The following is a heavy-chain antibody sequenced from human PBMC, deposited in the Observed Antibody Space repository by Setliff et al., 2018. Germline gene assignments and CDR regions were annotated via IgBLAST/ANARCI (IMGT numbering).Heavy chain of an antibody. D-gene: IGHD3-10*01. V-gene: IGHV4-59*01. CDR1: SGSINSYY. J-gene: IGHJ4*02. Sequence: SETLSLTCTVSSGSINSYYWSWVRQSPGKGLEWIGFVHFGGDTNYNPSLKSRVTMSADTSNNQFSLNLRSVTAADTAVYFCARQPSSGAYYNPRPYYFESWGQGTLVTVS. CDR3: ARQPSSGAYYNPRPYYFES. CDR2: VHFGGDT.